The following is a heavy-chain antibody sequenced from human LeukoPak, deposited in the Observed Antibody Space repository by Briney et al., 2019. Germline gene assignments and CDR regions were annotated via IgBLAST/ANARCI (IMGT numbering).Heavy chain of an antibody. CDR3: ARQVGSSSLDV. V-gene: IGHV4-59*08. D-gene: IGHD6-13*01. CDR1: GGSISSYY. Sequence: SETLSLTCTVSGGSISSYYWSRIRQPPGKGLEWIGYIYYSGSTNYNPSLKSRVTISVDTSKNQFSLKLSSVTAADTAVYYCARQVGSSSLDVWGQGTTVTVSS. J-gene: IGHJ6*02. CDR2: IYYSGST.